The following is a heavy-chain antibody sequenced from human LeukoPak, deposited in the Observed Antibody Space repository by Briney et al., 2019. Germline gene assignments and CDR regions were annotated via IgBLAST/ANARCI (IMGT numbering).Heavy chain of an antibody. CDR2: THYSGTT. V-gene: IGHV4-59*12. D-gene: IGHD1-26*01. Sequence: SETLSLTCTVSGGSISSYYWSWIRQPPGKGLEWIGYTHYSGTTNYNPSLKSRVTISIDTSKSQFSLKLSSVTAADTAVYYCAREGYSASPTPFDYWGQGTLVTVSS. CDR1: GGSISSYY. CDR3: AREGYSASPTPFDY. J-gene: IGHJ4*02.